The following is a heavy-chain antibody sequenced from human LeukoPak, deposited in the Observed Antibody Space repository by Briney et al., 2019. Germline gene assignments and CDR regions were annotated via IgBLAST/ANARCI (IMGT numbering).Heavy chain of an antibody. J-gene: IGHJ4*02. CDR2: ISSSSSYI. Sequence: GGSLRLSCAASGFTFSSYSMNWVRQAPGKGLEWVSSISSSSSYIYYADSVKGRFTICRDNAKDSLYLQMNSLRAEDTAVYYCARGGSNIAGGDYWGQGTLVTVSS. CDR3: ARGGSNIAGGDY. CDR1: GFTFSSYS. D-gene: IGHD2/OR15-2a*01. V-gene: IGHV3-21*01.